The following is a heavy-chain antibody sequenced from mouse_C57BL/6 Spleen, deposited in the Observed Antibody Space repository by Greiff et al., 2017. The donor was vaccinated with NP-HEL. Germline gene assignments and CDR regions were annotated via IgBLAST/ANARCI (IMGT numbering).Heavy chain of an antibody. V-gene: IGHV1-15*01. CDR3: TNWDDY. Sequence: QVQLQQSGAELVRPGASVTLSCKASGYTFTDYEMHWVKQTPVHGLAWIGAIDPETGGTAYNQKFKGKAILTADKSSSTAYMELRSLTSEDSAVYYCTNWDDYWGQGTTLTVSS. J-gene: IGHJ2*01. D-gene: IGHD4-1*01. CDR2: IDPETGGT. CDR1: GYTFTDYE.